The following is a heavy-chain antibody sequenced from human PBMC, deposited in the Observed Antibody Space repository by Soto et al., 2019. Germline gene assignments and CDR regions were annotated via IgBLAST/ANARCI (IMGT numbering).Heavy chain of an antibody. CDR1: GFTVSSNY. CDR3: ARDHLTDYYYSSGYYYGWYFDL. CDR2: IYSGGST. D-gene: IGHD3-22*01. J-gene: IGHJ2*01. V-gene: IGHV3-53*01. Sequence: EVQLVESGGGLIQPGGSLRLSCAASGFTVSSNYMSWVRQAPGKGLEWVSVIYSGGSTYYADSVKGRFTISSDNSKNTLYLQMNSLRAEDTAVYYCARDHLTDYYYSSGYYYGWYFDLWGRGTLVTVSS.